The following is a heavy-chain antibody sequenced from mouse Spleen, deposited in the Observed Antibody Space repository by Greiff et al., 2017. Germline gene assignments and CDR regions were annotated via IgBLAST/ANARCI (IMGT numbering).Heavy chain of an antibody. CDR1: GFTFSSYG. CDR3: ARHEALYWHFDV. V-gene: IGHV5-6*01. CDR2: ISSGGSYT. J-gene: IGHJ1*01. Sequence: EVMLVESGGDLVRPGGSLKLSCAASGFTFSSYGMSWVRQTPDKRLEWVATISSGGSYTYYPDSVKGRFTISRDNAKNTLYLQMSSLKSEDTAMYYCARHEALYWHFDVWGAGTTVTVSS.